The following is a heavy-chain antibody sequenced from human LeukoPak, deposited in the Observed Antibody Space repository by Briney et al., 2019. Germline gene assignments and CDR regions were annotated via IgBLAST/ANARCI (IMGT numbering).Heavy chain of an antibody. V-gene: IGHV3-30-3*01. CDR3: ARWALGAY. Sequence: PGRSLRLSCAASGLTFSSYAMHWVRQAPGKGLEWVAVISYDGSNKYYADSVKGRFTISRDNSKNTLYLQMNSLRAEDTAVYYCARWALGAYWGQGTLVTVSS. D-gene: IGHD1-26*01. CDR1: GLTFSSYA. J-gene: IGHJ4*02. CDR2: ISYDGSNK.